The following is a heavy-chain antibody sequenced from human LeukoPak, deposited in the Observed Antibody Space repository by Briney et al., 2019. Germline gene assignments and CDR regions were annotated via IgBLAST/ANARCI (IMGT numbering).Heavy chain of an antibody. V-gene: IGHV3-33*01. Sequence: GRSLRLSCAASGFTFSSYGMHWVRQAPGKGLEWVAVIWYDGSNKYYADSVKGRFTISRDNAKNSLYLQMNSLRAEDTAVYYCARGGGPVWIQLWLLDWGQGTLVTVSS. CDR2: IWYDGSNK. CDR1: GFTFSSYG. J-gene: IGHJ4*02. D-gene: IGHD5-18*01. CDR3: ARGGGPVWIQLWLLD.